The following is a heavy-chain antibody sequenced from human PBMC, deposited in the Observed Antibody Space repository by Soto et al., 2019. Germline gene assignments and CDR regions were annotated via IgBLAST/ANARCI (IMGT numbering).Heavy chain of an antibody. CDR1: GFTFSSYA. CDR3: ARDTAMVTNYGMDV. D-gene: IGHD5-18*01. V-gene: IGHV3-30-3*01. CDR2: ISYDGSNK. J-gene: IGHJ6*02. Sequence: GGSLRLSCAASGFTFSSYAMHWVRQAPGKWLEWVAVISYDGSNKYYADSVKGRFTISRDNSKNTLYLQMNSLRAEDTAVYYCARDTAMVTNYGMDVWGQGXTVTVYS.